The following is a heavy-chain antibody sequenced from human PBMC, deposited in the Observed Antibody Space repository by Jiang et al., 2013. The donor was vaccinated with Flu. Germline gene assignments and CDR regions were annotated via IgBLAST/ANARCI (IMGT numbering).Heavy chain of an antibody. J-gene: IGHJ4*02. D-gene: IGHD3-9*01. Sequence: AASGFTFSNAWMSWVRQAPGKGLEWVGRIKSKTDGGTTDYTAPVKGRFIISRDDSKNTLYLQMNSLKTEDTAMYYCNTDINILTGWDYWGQGTLVTVSS. CDR3: NTDINILTGWDY. CDR2: IKSKTDGGTT. V-gene: IGHV3-15*01. CDR1: GFTFSNAW.